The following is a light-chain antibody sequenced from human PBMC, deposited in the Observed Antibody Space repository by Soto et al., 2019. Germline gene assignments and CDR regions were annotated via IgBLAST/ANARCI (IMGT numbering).Light chain of an antibody. Sequence: EIVLTQSPATLSLSPGDRASLSCRASQSVSNSLAWYQQRPGQAPRLLIHDASKRAAGIPARFSGSGSGTDFTLTISSLEPEDFAVYLCQRETFGQGTKVDIK. V-gene: IGKV3-11*01. CDR2: DAS. J-gene: IGKJ1*01. CDR1: QSVSNS. CDR3: QRET.